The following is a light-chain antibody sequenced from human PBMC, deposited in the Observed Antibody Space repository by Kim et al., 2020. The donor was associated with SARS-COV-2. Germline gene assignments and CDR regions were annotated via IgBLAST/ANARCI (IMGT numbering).Light chain of an antibody. V-gene: IGKV1-8*01. Sequence: AIRITQSPSSLSASTGDRVTITCRASQGISSYLAWYQQKPGKAPKLLIYAASTLQSGVPSRFSGSGSGTDFTLTISCLQSEDFATYYCRQYYNYPPTFGQGTRLGIK. CDR3: RQYYNYPPT. CDR1: QGISSY. CDR2: AAS. J-gene: IGKJ5*01.